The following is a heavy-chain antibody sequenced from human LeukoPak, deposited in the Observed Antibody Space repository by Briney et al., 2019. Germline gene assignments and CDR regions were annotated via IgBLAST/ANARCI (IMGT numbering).Heavy chain of an antibody. CDR2: INHSGST. CDR1: AGSFSGYY. J-gene: IGHJ6*02. D-gene: IGHD3-3*01. CDR3: ARAGPYYDFWSGYYTDYFYGMDV. V-gene: IGHV4-34*01. Sequence: SDTLSLTGAVYAGSFSGYYWSWIHQPPGKGLEWIGEINHSGSTNFIPSLKSRVTISVDTSKNQFSLKLSSVTAADTAVYYCARAGPYYDFWSGYYTDYFYGMDVWGQGTTVTVSS.